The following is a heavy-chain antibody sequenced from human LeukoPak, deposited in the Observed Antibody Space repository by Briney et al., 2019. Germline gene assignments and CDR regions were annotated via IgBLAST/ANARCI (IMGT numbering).Heavy chain of an antibody. CDR1: GFTFSSYE. D-gene: IGHD2-15*01. V-gene: IGHV3-48*03. Sequence: PGGSLRLSCAASGFTFSSYEMNWVRQAPGKGLEWVSYISSSGSTIYYADSVKGRFTISRDNAKNSLYLQMSSLRAEDTAVYYCARDRAVRRYCSGGSCYPRSHYYYYYGMDVWGQGTTVTVSS. CDR3: ARDRAVRRYCSGGSCYPRSHYYYYYGMDV. CDR2: ISSSGSTI. J-gene: IGHJ6*02.